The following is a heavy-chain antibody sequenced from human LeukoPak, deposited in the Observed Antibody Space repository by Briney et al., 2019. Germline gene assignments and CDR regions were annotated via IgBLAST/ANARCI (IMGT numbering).Heavy chain of an antibody. Sequence: SQTLSLTCAVYGGSFSGYYWSWIRQPPGKGLEWVAATNHSGSTNYNPCLKSRVTISVDTSKNQFSLKLSSVTAADTAVYYCARAPRRGYCSGGSCYRHAFDIWGQGTMVTVSS. CDR2: TNHSGST. V-gene: IGHV4-34*01. CDR3: ARAPRRGYCSGGSCYRHAFDI. D-gene: IGHD2-15*01. J-gene: IGHJ3*02. CDR1: GGSFSGYY.